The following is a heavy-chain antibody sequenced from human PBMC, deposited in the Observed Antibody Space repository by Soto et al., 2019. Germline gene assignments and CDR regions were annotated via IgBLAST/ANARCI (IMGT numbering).Heavy chain of an antibody. J-gene: IGHJ6*01. CDR1: GGTFSSYA. D-gene: IGHD3-3*01. CDR2: IIPIFGTA. V-gene: IGHV1-69*13. Sequence: GASVKVSCKASGGTFSSYALSWVRQAPGQGLEWMGGIIPIFGTANYAQKFQGRVTITADESTSTAYMELSSLRSEDTAVYYCARDLRWIAETEVHYYGMDVWGQGTTVTVSS. CDR3: ARDLRWIAETEVHYYGMDV.